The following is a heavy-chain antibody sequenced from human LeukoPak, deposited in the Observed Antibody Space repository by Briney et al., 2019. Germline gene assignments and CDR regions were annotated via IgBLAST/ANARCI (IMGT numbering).Heavy chain of an antibody. CDR1: GGSFSGYY. V-gene: IGHV4-34*01. CDR3: ASSVITGKEDV. D-gene: IGHD1-20*01. CDR2: INHSGST. Sequence: SETLSLTCAVSGGSFSGYYWSWIRQPPGKGLEWIGEINHSGSTKYNPSLTSRVTISVDTSNNQFSLKLSSVTAADTAVSYWASSVITGKEDVGGKGSTVTV. J-gene: IGHJ6*03.